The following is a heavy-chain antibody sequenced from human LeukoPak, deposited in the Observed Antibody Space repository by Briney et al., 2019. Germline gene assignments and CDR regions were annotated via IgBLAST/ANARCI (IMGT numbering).Heavy chain of an antibody. CDR1: VFTFSSYM. D-gene: IGHD2-21*02. Sequence: PGGALRLSSAPSVFTFSSYMIRSGSDAPQDRVGSGSLIRYDGSSQYYADSVTGRFTISRAHSKNTLYLQLNSLRAEDTGVYYCAINMVTQGEYLQPWGQGTLVPVSS. J-gene: IGHJ1*01. CDR2: IRYDGSSQ. V-gene: IGHV3-30*02. CDR3: AINMVTQGEYLQP.